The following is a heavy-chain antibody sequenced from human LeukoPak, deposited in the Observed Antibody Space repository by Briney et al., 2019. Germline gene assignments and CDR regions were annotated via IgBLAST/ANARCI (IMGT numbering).Heavy chain of an antibody. D-gene: IGHD3-10*01. CDR1: GGSFSGYY. J-gene: IGHJ4*02. V-gene: IGHV4-34*01. CDR2: INQRGST. CDR3: ARGYGSGSYYKY. Sequence: SETRSLTCAVYGGSFSGYYWSWIRQPPGKGLEWIGEINQRGSTDYNPSLKSRVTISVDTSKNQFSLKLSSVTAADTAVYYCARGYGSGSYYKYWGQGTLVTVSS.